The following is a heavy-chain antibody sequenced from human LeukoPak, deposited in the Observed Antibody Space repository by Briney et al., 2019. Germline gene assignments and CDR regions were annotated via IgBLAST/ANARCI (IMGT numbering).Heavy chain of an antibody. D-gene: IGHD6-6*01. CDR2: IYSGGST. CDR3: VKDDIRTYSSLTY. Sequence: GGSLRLSCAASGFTVSSNYMSWVRQAPGKGLEWVSVIYSGGSTYYADSVKGRFTISRDNSKNMLYLQMSSLRAEDTAVYYCVKDDIRTYSSLTYWGQGTLVTVSS. V-gene: IGHV3-53*01. J-gene: IGHJ4*02. CDR1: GFTVSSNY.